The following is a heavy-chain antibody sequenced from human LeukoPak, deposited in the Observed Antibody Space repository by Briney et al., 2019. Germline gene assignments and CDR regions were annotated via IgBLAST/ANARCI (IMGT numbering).Heavy chain of an antibody. Sequence: SETLSLLCTVSGDSISINYNWGWTRQPPGKGLEWNGSIFSSGATYYSPSLKQRVTISVDTSKNQFSLKLSSMTAADTAVYYCVRHRQWLLFPDYWGQGTLVTVSS. CDR2: IFSSGAT. V-gene: IGHV4-39*01. CDR1: GDSISINYN. CDR3: VRHRQWLLFPDY. D-gene: IGHD6-19*01. J-gene: IGHJ4*02.